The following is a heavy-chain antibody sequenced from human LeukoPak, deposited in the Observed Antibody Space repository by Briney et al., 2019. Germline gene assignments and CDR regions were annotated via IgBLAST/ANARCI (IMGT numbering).Heavy chain of an antibody. CDR3: ASLYCTRTSCKVDP. V-gene: IGHV4-59*01. CDR1: GGSISSYY. D-gene: IGHD2-2*01. J-gene: IGHJ5*02. Sequence: PSETLSLTCTVSGGSISSYYWSWIRQPPGKGLEWIGYISYRGNTNYNPSLKSRVTISLDTSKNQFSLKLSSVTAADTAVYYCASLYCTRTSCKVDPWGQGTLVTVSS. CDR2: ISYRGNT.